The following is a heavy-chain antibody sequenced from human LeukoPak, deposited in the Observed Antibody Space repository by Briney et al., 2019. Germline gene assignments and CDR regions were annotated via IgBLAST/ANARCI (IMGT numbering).Heavy chain of an antibody. CDR1: GFTFDDYA. CDR3: AKVGPDWSVGATPYYFDY. Sequence: PGRSLRLSCAASGFTFDDYAMHWVRQAPGKGLEWVSGISWNSGSIGYADSVKGRFTISRDNAKNSLYLQMNSLRAEDTALYYCAKVGPDWSVGATPYYFDYWGQGTLVTVSS. CDR2: ISWNSGSI. J-gene: IGHJ4*02. D-gene: IGHD1-26*01. V-gene: IGHV3-9*01.